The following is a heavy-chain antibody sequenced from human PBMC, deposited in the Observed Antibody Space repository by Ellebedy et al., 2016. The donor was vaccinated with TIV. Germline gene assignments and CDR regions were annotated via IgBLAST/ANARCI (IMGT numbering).Heavy chain of an antibody. CDR1: GGSISSYY. J-gene: IGHJ4*02. Sequence: SETLSLXCTVSGGSISSYYWSWIRQPPGKGLEWIGYIYYSGSTNYNPSLKSRVTISVDTSKNQFSLKLSSVTAADTAVYYCARRAGGCDYWGQGTLVTVSS. D-gene: IGHD3-16*01. CDR2: IYYSGST. CDR3: ARRAGGCDY. V-gene: IGHV4-59*08.